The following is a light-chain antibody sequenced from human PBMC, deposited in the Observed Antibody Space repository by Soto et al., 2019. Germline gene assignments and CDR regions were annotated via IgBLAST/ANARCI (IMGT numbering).Light chain of an antibody. J-gene: IGLJ3*02. CDR1: SSDVGSYNL. CDR3: CSFARGSTLV. V-gene: IGLV2-23*01. Sequence: QSVLTQPASVSGSPGQSITISCTGTSSDVGSYNLVSWYQQHPGNAPKLMIYEGSKRPSGVSNRFFGSKSGNTASLTISGLQAADEADYYCCSFARGSTLVFGGGTKVTVL. CDR2: EGS.